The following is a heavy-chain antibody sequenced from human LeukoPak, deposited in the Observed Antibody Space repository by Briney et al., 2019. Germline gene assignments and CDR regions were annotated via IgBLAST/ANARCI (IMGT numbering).Heavy chain of an antibody. CDR3: ARALGYCSSTSCYADDY. Sequence: GGSLRLSCAASGFTFSDYFMTWIRQAPGKGLEWVSFISGSGSTIYYADSVKGRFTISRDNAKNSLYLQMNSLRAEDTALYYCARALGYCSSTSCYADDYWGQGTLVTVSS. J-gene: IGHJ4*02. D-gene: IGHD2-2*01. V-gene: IGHV3-11*01. CDR1: GFTFSDYF. CDR2: ISGSGSTI.